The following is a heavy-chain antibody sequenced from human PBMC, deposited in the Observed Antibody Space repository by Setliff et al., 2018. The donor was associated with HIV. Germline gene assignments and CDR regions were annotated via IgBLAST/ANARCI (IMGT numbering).Heavy chain of an antibody. CDR3: GTVRIAVPDDFDF. J-gene: IGHJ4*02. V-gene: IGHV1-69-2*01. CDR2: IDPEDGET. Sequence: ASVKVSCKVSGYTFTDYYMHWVQQAPGKGLEWMGRIDPEDGETIYGAKFQGRVTMTADTSAATAYMVLSSLRSEDTALYYCGTVRIAVPDDFDFWGQGTLVTVSS. CDR1: GYTFTDYY. D-gene: IGHD6-19*01.